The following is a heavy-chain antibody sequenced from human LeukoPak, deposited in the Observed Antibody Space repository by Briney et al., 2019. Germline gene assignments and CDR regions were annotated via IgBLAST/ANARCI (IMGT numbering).Heavy chain of an antibody. CDR2: INPSGGST. CDR1: GYTFTSYY. Sequence: GASVKVPCKASGYTFTSYYMHWVRQAPGQGLEWMGIINPSGGSTSYAQKFQGRVTITTDESTSTAYMELSSLRSEDTAVYYCARARSPSSGYLLRDHNWYDPWGQGTLVTVSS. CDR3: ARARSPSSGYLLRDHNWYDP. J-gene: IGHJ5*02. V-gene: IGHV1-46*01. D-gene: IGHD3-22*01.